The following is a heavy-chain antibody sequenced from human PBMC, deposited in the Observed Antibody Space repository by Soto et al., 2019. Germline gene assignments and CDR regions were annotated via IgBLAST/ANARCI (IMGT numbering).Heavy chain of an antibody. Sequence: PGGSLRLSCAASGFIFNNYWMHWVRQAPGKGLVWVSRLHSDGSTTTYADSVKGRFTISRDNAKNTLYLQMSSLRAEDTAVYYCARQLPTSIRGGYYYSYGMDVWGQGTTVTVSS. CDR2: LHSDGSTT. V-gene: IGHV3-74*03. CDR3: ARQLPTSIRGGYYYSYGMDV. J-gene: IGHJ6*02. D-gene: IGHD2-2*02. CDR1: GFIFNNYW.